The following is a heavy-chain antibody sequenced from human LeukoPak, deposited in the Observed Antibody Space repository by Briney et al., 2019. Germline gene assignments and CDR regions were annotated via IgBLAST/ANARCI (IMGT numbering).Heavy chain of an antibody. CDR2: ISNDGGGT. CDR1: GFIFNNYG. CDR3: AKDSSGYFFDL. D-gene: IGHD3-22*01. J-gene: IGHJ4*02. Sequence: GGSLRLSCAASGFIFNNYGLVWVRQAPGKGLEWVSAISNDGGGTTYADFVKGRFSVSRDNSKNTLFLQMNSLRAEDTGLYYCAKDSSGYFFDLWGQGTLVTVSS. V-gene: IGHV3-23*01.